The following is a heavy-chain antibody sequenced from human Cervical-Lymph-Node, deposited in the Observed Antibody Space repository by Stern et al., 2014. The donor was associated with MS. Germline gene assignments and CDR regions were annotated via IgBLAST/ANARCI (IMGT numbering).Heavy chain of an antibody. V-gene: IGHV1-69*01. CDR3: ARDGRGNFFYFDL. CDR1: GGTFTSYA. Sequence: QMQLVQSGAELKTPGSSVRISCKASGGTFTSYAINWVRQAPGQGPEWMGGIIPMFGTINYAHNFQGRVTISADESTGTAYMELTGLTSEDTAVFYCARDGRGNFFYFDLWGRGTLVTVSS. D-gene: IGHD4-23*01. CDR2: IIPMFGTI. J-gene: IGHJ2*01.